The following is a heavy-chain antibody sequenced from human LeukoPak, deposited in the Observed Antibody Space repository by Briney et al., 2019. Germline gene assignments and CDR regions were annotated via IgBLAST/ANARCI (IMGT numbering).Heavy chain of an antibody. D-gene: IGHD6-13*01. J-gene: IGHJ6*02. Sequence: GGSLRLSCAASGFTFSSYGMHWVRQAPGKGLEWVAVISYDGSNKYYADSVKGRFTISRDNSKNTLHLQMNSLRAEDTAVYYCAKDDIAAAGTAYYYYGMDVWGQGTTVTVSS. CDR1: GFTFSSYG. CDR2: ISYDGSNK. CDR3: AKDDIAAAGTAYYYYGMDV. V-gene: IGHV3-30*18.